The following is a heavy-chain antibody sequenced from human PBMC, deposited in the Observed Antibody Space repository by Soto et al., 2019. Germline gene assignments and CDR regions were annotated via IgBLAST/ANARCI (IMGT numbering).Heavy chain of an antibody. Sequence: EVQLVESGGGLVQPGGSLRLSCAASGFTLSSYWMSWVRQAPGKGLEWVVNIKQDGSEQYYVDSVKGRFTISRDTAKSSLYLQLNSLRAEDTAVYYCAREYGSSYSPRYYGMDVWGQGTTVTVSS. CDR1: GFTLSSYW. J-gene: IGHJ6*02. CDR3: AREYGSSYSPRYYGMDV. CDR2: IKQDGSEQ. D-gene: IGHD6-13*01. V-gene: IGHV3-7*05.